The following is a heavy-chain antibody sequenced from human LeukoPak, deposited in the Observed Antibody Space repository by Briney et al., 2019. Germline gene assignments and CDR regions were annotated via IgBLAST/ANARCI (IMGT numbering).Heavy chain of an antibody. D-gene: IGHD6-25*01. CDR2: LFSGGNR. V-gene: IGHV3-66*02. Sequence: GGSLRLSCADSGFNVGSDYMNWVRQAPGKGLEWVSVLFSGGNRYYADSVQGRFTISRDDSRNILYLQMNSLRPEDTAVYYCARRATAVPGDYWGQGTLVTVSS. CDR1: GFNVGSDY. J-gene: IGHJ4*02. CDR3: ARRATAVPGDY.